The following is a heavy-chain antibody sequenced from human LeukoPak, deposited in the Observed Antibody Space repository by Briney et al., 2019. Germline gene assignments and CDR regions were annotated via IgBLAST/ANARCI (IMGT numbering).Heavy chain of an antibody. Sequence: GGSLKLSCAGSGFTFSDSAIHWVRQASGKGLEWIGLMDTKAQNYATAFAASVRGRFTISRDDSSNTAYLRMDSLKTEDTALYYCTRDSGTYNWLDPWGQGALVTVSS. J-gene: IGHJ5*02. V-gene: IGHV3-73*01. CDR3: TRDSGTYNWLDP. CDR2: MDTKAQNYAT. D-gene: IGHD1-26*01. CDR1: GFTFSDSA.